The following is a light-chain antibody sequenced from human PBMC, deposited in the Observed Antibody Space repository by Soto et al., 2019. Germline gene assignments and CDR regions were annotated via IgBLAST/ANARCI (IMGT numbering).Light chain of an antibody. V-gene: IGKV3-20*01. CDR3: QQYDNSPQLT. Sequence: EIVLTQSPGTLSLSPREKATLSCRASQNVSSSYLAWYQQKPGQAPRLLIYGASSRATGIPDRFSGSGSGTDFTLTISRLEPEDFVVYYCQQYDNSPQLTFGGGTKVDIK. CDR1: QNVSSSY. J-gene: IGKJ4*01. CDR2: GAS.